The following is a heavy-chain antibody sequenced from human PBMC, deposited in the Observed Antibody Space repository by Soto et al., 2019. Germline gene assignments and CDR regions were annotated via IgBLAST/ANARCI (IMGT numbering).Heavy chain of an antibody. V-gene: IGHV4-31*03. CDR2: IYYSGST. CDR1: GGSISSGGYY. J-gene: IGHJ6*03. Sequence: QVQLQESGPGLVKPSQTLSLTCTVSGGSISSGGYYWSWIRQHPGKGLEWIGYIYYSGSTYYNPSRKSRVTISVDTSNNQFSLKRSSVTAADTSVYYCASESRLTVNPYYYYYLDVWGKGTTVNVS. D-gene: IGHD4-17*01. CDR3: ASESRLTVNPYYYYYLDV.